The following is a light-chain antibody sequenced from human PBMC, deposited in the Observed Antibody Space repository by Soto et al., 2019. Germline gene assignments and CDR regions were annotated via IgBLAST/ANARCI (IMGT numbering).Light chain of an antibody. CDR1: QNVRNY. CDR2: DAS. J-gene: IGKJ2*01. Sequence: EIVLTQSPATLSLSPGERATLSCRASQNVRNYLAWYQQKPGQAPRLLIYDASNRATGIPGRFSGSGSGTDFTLTISSLEPEDFAVYYCQQRNNWYTFGQGTKLEIK. V-gene: IGKV3-11*01. CDR3: QQRNNWYT.